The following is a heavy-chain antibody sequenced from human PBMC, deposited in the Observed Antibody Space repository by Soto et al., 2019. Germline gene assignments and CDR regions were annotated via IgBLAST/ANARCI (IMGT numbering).Heavy chain of an antibody. V-gene: IGHV1-69*13. CDR2: IIPIFGTA. CDR3: ARINIVVVVAADYYYYYGMDV. D-gene: IGHD2-15*01. J-gene: IGHJ6*02. CDR1: GGTFSSYA. Sequence: GASVKVSCKASGGTFSSYAISWVRQAPGQGLEWMGGIIPIFGTANYAQKFQGRVTITADESTSTAYMELSSLRSEDTAVYYCARINIVVVVAADYYYYYGMDVWGQGTTVTVSS.